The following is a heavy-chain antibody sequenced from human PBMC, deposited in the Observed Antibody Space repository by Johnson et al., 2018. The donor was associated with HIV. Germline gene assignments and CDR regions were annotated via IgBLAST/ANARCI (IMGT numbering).Heavy chain of an antibody. CDR2: IGTAGDT. CDR3: TRSIAATGRDALDI. D-gene: IGHD6-13*01. J-gene: IGHJ3*02. Sequence: VQLVESGGGLVQPGGSLRLSCAASGFTFSSYDMHWVRQATGKGLEWVSAIGTAGDTYYPGSVKGRFTISRDDSKNTLYLQVISLKTEDTAVYYCTRSIAATGRDALDIWGEGPMVSVAS. V-gene: IGHV3-13*01. CDR1: GFTFSSYD.